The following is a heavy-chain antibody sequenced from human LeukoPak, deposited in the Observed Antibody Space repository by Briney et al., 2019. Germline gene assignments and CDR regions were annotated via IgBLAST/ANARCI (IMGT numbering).Heavy chain of an antibody. Sequence: PGGSLRLSCVVSGFTVSRYPMDWVRQAPGKGLEWVSFILGSGSPTFYAASVNGRFIVSRDNSKNTFFLRMASLRTEDTAVYYCARVFECSGGFYEDDYCDNWGEGTLVAVAS. CDR2: ILGSGSPT. V-gene: IGHV3-23*05. D-gene: IGHD2-15*01. CDR1: GFTVSRYP. J-gene: IGHJ4*02. CDR3: ARVFECSGGFYEDDYCDN.